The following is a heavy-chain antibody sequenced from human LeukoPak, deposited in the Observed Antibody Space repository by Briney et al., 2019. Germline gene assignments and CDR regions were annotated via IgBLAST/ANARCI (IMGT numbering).Heavy chain of an antibody. D-gene: IGHD6-13*01. CDR3: ARDPGSWYRHFDY. J-gene: IGHJ4*02. Sequence: KPSETLSLTCTVSGGSISSGGYYWSWIRQHPGKGLEWIGYIYYSGSTYYNPSLKSRVSLSLDTSKNHFSLNLSSVTAADTAVYYCARDPGSWYRHFDYWGQGTLVTVSS. V-gene: IGHV4-31*03. CDR1: GGSISSGGYY. CDR2: IYYSGST.